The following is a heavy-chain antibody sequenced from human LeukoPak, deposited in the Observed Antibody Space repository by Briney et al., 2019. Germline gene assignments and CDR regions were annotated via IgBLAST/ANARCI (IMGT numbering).Heavy chain of an antibody. CDR2: INSDSSHI. J-gene: IGHJ4*02. CDR3: ARGPLPYY. Sequence: PGGSLRLSCAASGFTFSSNSMNWVRQPPGKGLEWVSSINSDSSHIYYADSVKGRFTISRDNGKISLHLQMNSLRADNTAVYYCARGPLPYYWGQGTLVTVSS. V-gene: IGHV3-21*01. CDR1: GFTFSSNS.